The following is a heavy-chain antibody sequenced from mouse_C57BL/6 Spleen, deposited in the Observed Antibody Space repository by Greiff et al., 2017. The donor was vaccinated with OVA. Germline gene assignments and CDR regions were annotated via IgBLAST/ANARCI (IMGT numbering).Heavy chain of an antibody. CDR1: GYTFTSYW. Sequence: QVQLQQPGAELVKPGASVKLSCKASGYTFTSYWMQWVKQRPGQGLEWIGEIDPSDSYTNYNQKFKGKATLTVDTSSSTAYMQLSSLTSEDSAVYYCARGGYYPMDYWGQGTSVTVSS. J-gene: IGHJ4*01. D-gene: IGHD1-1*02. CDR2: IDPSDSYT. V-gene: IGHV1-50*01. CDR3: ARGGYYPMDY.